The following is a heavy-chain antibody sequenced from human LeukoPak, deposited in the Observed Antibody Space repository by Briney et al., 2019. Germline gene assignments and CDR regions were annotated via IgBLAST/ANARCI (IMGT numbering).Heavy chain of an antibody. V-gene: IGHV4-30-4*01. CDR1: GGSISGGDDC. CDR3: ASPYYYDSRIDH. Sequence: PSEALSLTCTVSGGSISGGDDCWSWVRQPPGGCREWIAYMYDSGSTYYNPSLKGRFTMSADTSKNQLYLKLSSVTAADTAVYYCASPYYYDSRIDHWGQGILVTVSS. CDR2: MYDSGST. J-gene: IGHJ5*02. D-gene: IGHD3-22*01.